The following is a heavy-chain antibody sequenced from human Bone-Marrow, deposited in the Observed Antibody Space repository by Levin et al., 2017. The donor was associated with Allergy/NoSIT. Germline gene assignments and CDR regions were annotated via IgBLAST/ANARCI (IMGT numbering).Heavy chain of an antibody. J-gene: IGHJ4*02. V-gene: IGHV3-30*03. Sequence: GGSLRLSCAASGFPFSNYDIHWVRQAPGKGLEWVAVVSYDGNNKNYADFVKGRFTISRDNSKNMLYLQMNSLRPEDTAVYYCQCKADSGYFDKWGQGTLVTVSS. CDR1: GFPFSNYD. D-gene: IGHD1-26*01. CDR3: QCKADSGYFDK. CDR2: VSYDGNNK.